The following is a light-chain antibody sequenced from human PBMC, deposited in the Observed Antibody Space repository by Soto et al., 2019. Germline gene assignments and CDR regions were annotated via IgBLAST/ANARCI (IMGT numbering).Light chain of an antibody. Sequence: QSVLTQVPSVSAAPGQKVTITCSGSNSNIGTNDVSWYQQLPGTAPKLLIYDNSKRPAVISDRFSGSKSGTSVTLGITGLQTGDEAEYYCGTWDSSLRGGVFGGGTKLTVL. V-gene: IGLV1-51*01. CDR3: GTWDSSLRGGV. J-gene: IGLJ2*01. CDR2: DNS. CDR1: NSNIGTND.